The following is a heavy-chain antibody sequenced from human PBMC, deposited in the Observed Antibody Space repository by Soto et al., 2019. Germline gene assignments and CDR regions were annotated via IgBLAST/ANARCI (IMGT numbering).Heavy chain of an antibody. D-gene: IGHD3-16*01. CDR2: ISGSGGTT. Sequence: GGSLRLSCTASGFNFSNHAMSWVRQAPGKGLEWVSVISGSGGTTYYADSVKGRFTISRDNSKNTLYLQMNSLRAEDTAIYCAKDLGIITFMYYFGSWGLGTLVTVSA. CDR1: GFNFSNHA. J-gene: IGHJ4*02. CDR3: AKDLGIITFMYYFGS. V-gene: IGHV3-23*01.